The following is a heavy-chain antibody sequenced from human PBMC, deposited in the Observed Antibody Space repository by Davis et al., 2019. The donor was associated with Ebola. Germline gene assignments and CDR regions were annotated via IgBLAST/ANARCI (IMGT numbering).Heavy chain of an antibody. CDR1: GFTFSSYG. CDR3: ARDRRHGYNLDAFDI. V-gene: IGHV3-33*01. CDR2: IWYDGSNK. D-gene: IGHD5-24*01. J-gene: IGHJ3*02. Sequence: PGGSLRLSCAASGFTFSSYGMHWVRQAPGKGLEWVAVIWYDGSNKYYADSVKGRFTISRDNSKNTLYLQMNSLRAEDTAVYYCARDRRHGYNLDAFDIWGQGTMVTVSS.